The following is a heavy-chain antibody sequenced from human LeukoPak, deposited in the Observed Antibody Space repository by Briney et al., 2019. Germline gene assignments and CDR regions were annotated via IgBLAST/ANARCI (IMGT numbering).Heavy chain of an antibody. D-gene: IGHD1-26*01. J-gene: IGHJ4*02. CDR2: IRYDGSNK. V-gene: IGHV3-30*02. CDR1: GFTFSSYG. CDR3: AIIVGARGGGFDY. Sequence: PGGSLRLSCAASGFTFSSYGMHWVRQAPGKGLEWVAFIRYDGSNKYYADSVKGRFTISRDNSKNTLYLQMNSLRAEDTAVYYCAIIVGARGGGFDYWGQGTLVTVSS.